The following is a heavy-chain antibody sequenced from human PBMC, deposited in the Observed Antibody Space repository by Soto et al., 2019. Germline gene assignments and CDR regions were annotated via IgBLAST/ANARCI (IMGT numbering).Heavy chain of an antibody. Sequence: GGSLRLSCAASGFSFGASGMAWLRQAPGKGLQWVSYIRSNTRTMYYADSVKGRFTVSRDNAKNSLYLLMNSLRAEDTAVYYCARDLGQLVLYSWGQGTLVTVSS. CDR1: GFSFGASG. V-gene: IGHV3-48*01. D-gene: IGHD6-6*01. J-gene: IGHJ4*02. CDR3: ARDLGQLVLYS. CDR2: IRSNTRTM.